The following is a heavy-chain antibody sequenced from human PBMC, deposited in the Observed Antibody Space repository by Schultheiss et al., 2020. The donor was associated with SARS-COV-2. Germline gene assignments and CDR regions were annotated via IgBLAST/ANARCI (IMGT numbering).Heavy chain of an antibody. D-gene: IGHD2-15*01. V-gene: IGHV4-59*01. CDR1: GGSISSYY. J-gene: IGHJ5*02. CDR2: IYYSGST. Sequence: SETLSLTCTVSGGSISSYYWSWIRQPPGKGLEWIGYIYYSGSTNYNPSLKSRVTISVDKSKNQFSLKLNSVTAADTAVYYCARGYCSGGSCYSGWFDPWGQGTLVTVSS. CDR3: ARGYCSGGSCYSGWFDP.